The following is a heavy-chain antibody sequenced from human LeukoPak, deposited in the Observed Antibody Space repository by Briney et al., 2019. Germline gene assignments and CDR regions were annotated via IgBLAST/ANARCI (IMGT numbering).Heavy chain of an antibody. CDR2: ISGSGDSL. D-gene: IGHD2/OR15-2a*01. Sequence: GGSLRLSCAASGFTFSDYYMTWIRQAPGKVLEWLAFISGSGDSLYYADSVEGRFTISRDNAKGSLYLQMNDLRAEDTAVYYCAREVVIVPDYYYYGLDVWGQGTTVTVSS. CDR1: GFTFSDYY. J-gene: IGHJ6*02. CDR3: AREVVIVPDYYYYGLDV. V-gene: IGHV3-11*01.